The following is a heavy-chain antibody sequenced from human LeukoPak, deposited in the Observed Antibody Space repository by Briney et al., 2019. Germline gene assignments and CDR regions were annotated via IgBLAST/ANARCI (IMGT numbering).Heavy chain of an antibody. J-gene: IGHJ4*02. CDR2: IYASGST. CDR3: ARGHNSDWYRFDY. D-gene: IGHD6-19*01. CDR1: GGSISRGNYY. Sequence: SQTLSLTCTVSGGSISRGNYYWNWIRQPAGKGLEWIGRIYASGSTDYNPSLKSRVTISVDTSKNQFSLNLSSVTAADTAVYYCARGHNSDWYRFDYWGQGTLVTVSS. V-gene: IGHV4-61*02.